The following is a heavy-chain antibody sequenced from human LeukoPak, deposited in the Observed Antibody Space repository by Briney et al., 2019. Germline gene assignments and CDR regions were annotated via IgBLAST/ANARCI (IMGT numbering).Heavy chain of an antibody. CDR2: ISAYNGNT. V-gene: IGHV1-18*01. Sequence: ASVKVSCKASGSTFTSYGISWVRQAPGQGLEWMGWISAYNGNTNYAQKLQGRVTMTTDTSTNTAYMELRSLRSDDTAVYYCATARITIFGVVIDYWGQGTLVTVSS. J-gene: IGHJ4*02. CDR3: ATARITIFGVVIDY. CDR1: GSTFTSYG. D-gene: IGHD3-3*01.